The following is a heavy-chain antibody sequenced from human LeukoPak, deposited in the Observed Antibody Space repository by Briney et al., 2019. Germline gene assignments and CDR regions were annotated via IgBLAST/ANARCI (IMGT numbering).Heavy chain of an antibody. J-gene: IGHJ4*02. CDR3: ARYSRGAGASFDY. D-gene: IGHD2-21*01. V-gene: IGHV4-61*01. CDR1: GGSISSSTYY. Sequence: PSETLSLTCTVSGGSISSSTYYWSWIRQPPGKGLEWIGYIYYSGSTNYNPSLKSRVTISVDTSKNQFSLKLSSVTAADTALYYCARYSRGAGASFDYWGQGTLVTVSS. CDR2: IYYSGST.